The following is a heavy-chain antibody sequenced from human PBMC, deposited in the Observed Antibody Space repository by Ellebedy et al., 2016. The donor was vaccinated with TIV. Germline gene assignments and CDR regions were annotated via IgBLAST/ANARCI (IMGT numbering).Heavy chain of an antibody. D-gene: IGHD3-10*01. V-gene: IGHV3-48*04. CDR2: ISSLSTTI. CDR1: GFNFSSSS. CDR3: ARERDEDFMPRGAQYYVYGMDV. Sequence: PGGSLRLSCAASGFNFSSSSMNWVRQAPGKGLEYVAYISSLSTTIYYGDAVRGRFTISRDNAKDYLYLHMNSLRAEDTAVYYCARERDEDFMPRGAQYYVYGMDVWGQGTPVTVSS. J-gene: IGHJ6*02.